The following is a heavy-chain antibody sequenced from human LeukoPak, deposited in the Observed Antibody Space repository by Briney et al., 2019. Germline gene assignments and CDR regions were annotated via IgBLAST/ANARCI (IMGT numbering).Heavy chain of an antibody. D-gene: IGHD4-17*01. CDR1: GFTFSSYG. J-gene: IGHJ1*01. Sequence: GGSLRLSCAASGFTFSSYGMHWVRQAPGKGLEWVAFIRYDGSNKYYADSVKGRFTISRDNSKNTLYLQMNSLRAEDTAVYYCARTFEDYGDYGYFQHWDQGTLVTVSS. CDR3: ARTFEDYGDYGYFQH. CDR2: IRYDGSNK. V-gene: IGHV3-30*02.